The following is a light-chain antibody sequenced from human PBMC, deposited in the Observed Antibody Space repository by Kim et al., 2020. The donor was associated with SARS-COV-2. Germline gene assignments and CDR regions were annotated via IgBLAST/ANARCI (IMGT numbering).Light chain of an antibody. J-gene: IGKJ2*01. V-gene: IGKV3-15*01. CDR2: GAS. Sequence: APGERATLSCRASETVYNYLAWYQQKPGQAPRLLIYGASTRSTGVPARFSGSGSGTEFTLTISSLQSEDFAVYFCQQYKNWPPYTFGQGTKLEI. CDR1: ETVYNY. CDR3: QQYKNWPPYT.